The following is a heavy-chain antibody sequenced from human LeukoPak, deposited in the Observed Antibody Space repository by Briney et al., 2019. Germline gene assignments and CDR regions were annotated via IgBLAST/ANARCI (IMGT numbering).Heavy chain of an antibody. V-gene: IGHV3-23*01. CDR1: GFSFHSYA. CDR3: ARVIAYGALDACDI. CDR2: ISGSAVST. Sequence: GGSLRLSCVASGFSFHSYAMTWVRQAPGKGLERVAGISGSAVSTHYADSVKGRFTISRDNSKSTLYAQMNSLRAEDTAVYFCARVIAYGALDACDIWGQGTMVTVSS. J-gene: IGHJ3*02. D-gene: IGHD4-17*01.